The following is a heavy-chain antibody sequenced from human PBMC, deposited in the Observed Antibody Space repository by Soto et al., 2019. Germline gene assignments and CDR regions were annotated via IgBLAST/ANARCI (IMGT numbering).Heavy chain of an antibody. CDR3: AKDSALDY. CDR1: GFIFDDYT. Sequence: PGGSLRLSCAASGFIFDDYTMHWVRQAPGKGLEWVSLVSWDGGSTYYADSVKGRFTISRDNSKNSLYLQMNSLRTEDTAFYYCAKDSALDYWGQGTLVTVSS. CDR2: VSWDGGST. V-gene: IGHV3-43*01. J-gene: IGHJ4*02.